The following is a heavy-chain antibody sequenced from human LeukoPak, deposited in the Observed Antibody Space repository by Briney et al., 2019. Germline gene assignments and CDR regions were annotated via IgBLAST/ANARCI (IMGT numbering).Heavy chain of an antibody. D-gene: IGHD3-3*01. CDR1: GFTFSSYA. V-gene: IGHV3-7*01. CDR2: IKQDGSEK. Sequence: GRSLRLSCAASGFTFSSYAMHWVRQAPGKGLEWVANIKQDGSEKYYVDSVKGRFTISRDNAKNSLYLQMNSLRAEDTAVYYCARDGITILDPWGQGTLVTVSS. J-gene: IGHJ5*02. CDR3: ARDGITILDP.